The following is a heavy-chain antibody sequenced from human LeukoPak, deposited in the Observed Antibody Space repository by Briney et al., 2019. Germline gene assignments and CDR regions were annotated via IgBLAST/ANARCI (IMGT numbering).Heavy chain of an antibody. Sequence: PSETLSLTCTVSGGSISSYYWSWIRQPPGKGLEWIGYIYYSGSTNYNPSLKSRVTISVDTSKNQFSLKLSSVTAADTAVYYCARERTYYDILTGYSSPLNYFDYWGQGTLVTVSS. CDR3: ARERTYYDILTGYSSPLNYFDY. D-gene: IGHD3-9*01. J-gene: IGHJ4*02. CDR2: IYYSGST. CDR1: GGSISSYY. V-gene: IGHV4-59*01.